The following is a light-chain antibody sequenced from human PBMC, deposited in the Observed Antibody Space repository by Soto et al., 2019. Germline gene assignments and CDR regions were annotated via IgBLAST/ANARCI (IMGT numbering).Light chain of an antibody. Sequence: QLVLTQPASVSGSPGQSIPISCTGTSSDVGGYNYVSWYQQHPGKAPKLMIYDVSNRPSGVSNRFSGSKSGNTASLTISGLQAEDEADYYCSSYTSSSTLAVFGGGTKLTVL. CDR2: DVS. CDR1: SSDVGGYNY. V-gene: IGLV2-14*01. J-gene: IGLJ3*02. CDR3: SSYTSSSTLAV.